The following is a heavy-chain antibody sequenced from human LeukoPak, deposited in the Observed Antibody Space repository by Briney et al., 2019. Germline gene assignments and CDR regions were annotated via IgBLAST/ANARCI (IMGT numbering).Heavy chain of an antibody. CDR2: ISSSSSYI. D-gene: IGHD5-12*01. CDR1: GFTFSSYS. Sequence: GGSLRLSCAAPGFTFSSYSMNWVRQAPGKGLEWVSSISSSSSYIYYADSVKGRFIISRDNAKNSLYLQMNSLRAEDTAVYYCARAGEEWLRFDYYYYGMDVWGQGTTVTVSS. J-gene: IGHJ6*02. V-gene: IGHV3-21*01. CDR3: ARAGEEWLRFDYYYYGMDV.